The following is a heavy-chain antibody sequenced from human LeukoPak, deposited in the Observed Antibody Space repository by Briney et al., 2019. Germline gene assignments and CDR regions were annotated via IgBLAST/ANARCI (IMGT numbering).Heavy chain of an antibody. CDR2: IHSSGIT. CDR3: ARDPGKERFGVVFDY. V-gene: IGHV4-4*07. CDR1: GDSIRSNY. J-gene: IGHJ4*02. Sequence: SETLSLTCTVSGDSIRSNYWNWIRQPAGKGLEWIGRIHSSGITNYNSSLMSRVTVSVDTSKNQFSLKMTSVTAADTAVYYCARDPGKERFGVVFDYWGQGTLVTVSS. D-gene: IGHD3-10*01.